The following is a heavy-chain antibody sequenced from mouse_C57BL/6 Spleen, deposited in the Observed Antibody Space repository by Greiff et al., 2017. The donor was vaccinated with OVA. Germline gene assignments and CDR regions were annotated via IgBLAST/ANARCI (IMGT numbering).Heavy chain of an antibody. D-gene: IGHD4-1*01. CDR2: IWRGGST. Sequence: VQLQESGPGLVQPSQRLSITCTVSGFSLTSYGVHWVRQSPGKGLEWLGVIWRGGSTDYNAAFMSRLSITKDNSKSQVFFKMNSLQADDTAIYYCAKKKLTGHAMDYWGQGTSVTVSS. CDR3: AKKKLTGHAMDY. J-gene: IGHJ4*01. CDR1: GFSLTSYG. V-gene: IGHV2-5*01.